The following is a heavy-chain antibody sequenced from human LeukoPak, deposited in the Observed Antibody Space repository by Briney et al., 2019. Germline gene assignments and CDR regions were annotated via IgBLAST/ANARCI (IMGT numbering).Heavy chain of an antibody. D-gene: IGHD3-3*01. CDR1: GFTFSDHY. J-gene: IGHJ4*02. Sequence: GGSLRLSCAASGFTFSDHYMSRIRQAPGKGLEWVSYISRGGSTIYYADSVKGRFTISRDNAKKSLYLQMNSLRAEDTAVYYCARHFGVATLDYWGQGTLVTVSS. CDR3: ARHFGVATLDY. V-gene: IGHV3-11*01. CDR2: ISRGGSTI.